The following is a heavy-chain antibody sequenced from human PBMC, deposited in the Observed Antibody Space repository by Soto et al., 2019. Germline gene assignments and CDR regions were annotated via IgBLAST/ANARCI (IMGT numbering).Heavy chain of an antibody. J-gene: IGHJ5*02. CDR2: IYDTGST. Sequence: SETLSLTCTVSGSDITTYYWSWLRQSPGKGLEWIGHIYDTGSTTYNPSLKSRVTISVDTSNKQFSLRLTSVTAADTAVYYCARCPIDHNWFDPWGQGTLVTVSS. CDR1: GSDITTYY. D-gene: IGHD3-9*01. V-gene: IGHV4-59*01. CDR3: ARCPIDHNWFDP.